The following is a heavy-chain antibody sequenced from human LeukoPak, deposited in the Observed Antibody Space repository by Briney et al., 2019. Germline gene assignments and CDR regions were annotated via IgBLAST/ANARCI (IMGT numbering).Heavy chain of an antibody. V-gene: IGHV4-59*08. CDR1: GGSISPYY. CDR3: VRHAGGTTYDY. J-gene: IGHJ4*02. CDR2: ISFSGIT. D-gene: IGHD3-16*01. Sequence: SSETLSLTCTVSGGSISPYYWSWIRQPPGKGLEWLGHISFSGITHYNASLKSRVTMSADTSRNHFSLIVSSVTAADTALYYCVRHAGGTTYDYWGQGTLVTVSS.